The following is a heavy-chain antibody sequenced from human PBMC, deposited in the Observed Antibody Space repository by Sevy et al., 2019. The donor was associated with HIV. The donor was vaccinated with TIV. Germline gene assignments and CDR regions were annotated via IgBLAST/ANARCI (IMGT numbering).Heavy chain of an antibody. CDR1: GFTFSTYG. CDR2: IRFDGTIK. Sequence: GGSLRLSCAASGFTFSTYGMHWVRQAPGRGLEWVAFIRFDGTIKYHTDSVKGRFTISRDNSKNTLYLKMNSLKTEDTAVYFCAKVLHIVVVPAAIDYYYGMDVWGQGTTVTVSS. J-gene: IGHJ6*02. V-gene: IGHV3-30*02. D-gene: IGHD2-2*01. CDR3: AKVLHIVVVPAAIDYYYGMDV.